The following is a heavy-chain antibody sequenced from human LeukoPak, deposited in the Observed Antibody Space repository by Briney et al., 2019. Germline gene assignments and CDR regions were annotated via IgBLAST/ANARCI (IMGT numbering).Heavy chain of an antibody. Sequence: SETLSLTCGVSGGSVSSISYFWGWIRQPPGKGLQWIGSIYYSGSAYYNPSPQSRVAISVDTSRNQFSLKLTSVTAADTAVYYCARRPSWPSTSAFDIWGRGTMVTVSP. V-gene: IGHV4-39*01. CDR1: GGSVSSISYF. J-gene: IGHJ3*02. CDR3: ARRPSWPSTSAFDI. D-gene: IGHD2-2*01. CDR2: IYYSGSA.